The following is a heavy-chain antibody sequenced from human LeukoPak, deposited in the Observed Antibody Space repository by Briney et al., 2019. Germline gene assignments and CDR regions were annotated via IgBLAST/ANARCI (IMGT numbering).Heavy chain of an antibody. V-gene: IGHV3-21*01. CDR2: ISSSSSYI. Sequence: GGSLRLSCAASGFMFRSYSMNWVRQAPGKGLEWVSSISSSSSYIYYADSVKGRFTISRDNAKNSLYLQMNSLRAEDTAVYYCARVFPATAMVISHYYYYYMDVWGKGTTVTVSS. CDR3: ARVFPATAMVISHYYYYYMDV. J-gene: IGHJ6*03. D-gene: IGHD5-18*01. CDR1: GFMFRSYS.